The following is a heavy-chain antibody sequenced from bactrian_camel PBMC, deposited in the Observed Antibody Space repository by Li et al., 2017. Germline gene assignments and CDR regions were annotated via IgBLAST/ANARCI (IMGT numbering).Heavy chain of an antibody. D-gene: IGHD1*01. CDR2: IDTGGTS. V-gene: IGHV3S1*01. CDR3: ATDRFDDWDFGY. Sequence: HVQLVESGGGVVQPGRSLRLSCAASGFTFSSYCMGWFRQAPGKEREGLGVIDTGGTSIYVDSVKGRFTISRDNAKNTVYLQMNSLKSEDTALYSCATDRFDDWDFGYWGQGTQVTVS. CDR1: GFTFSSYC. J-gene: IGHJ6*01.